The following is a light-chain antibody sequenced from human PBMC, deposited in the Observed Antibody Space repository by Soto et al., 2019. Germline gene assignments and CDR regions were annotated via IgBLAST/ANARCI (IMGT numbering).Light chain of an antibody. CDR3: QQYNNWPPQLT. Sequence: EIVMTQSPATLSVSPGERATLSCRASQSVSSNLAWYQQKPAQAPRLLIYGASTRATGIPARFSGSGSGTEFTLTISSLQSEDFAVYYCQQYNNWPPQLTFGGGTKVDIK. V-gene: IGKV3-15*01. J-gene: IGKJ4*01. CDR1: QSVSSN. CDR2: GAS.